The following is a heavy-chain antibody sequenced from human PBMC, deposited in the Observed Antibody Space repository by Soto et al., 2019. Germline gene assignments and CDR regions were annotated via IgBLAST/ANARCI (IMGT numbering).Heavy chain of an antibody. CDR3: ARAHSSGWYYDAFDI. Sequence: GKGLEWVSVIYSGGSTYYADSVKGRFTISRANSKNTLYLQMNSLRAEDTAVYYCARAHSSGWYYDAFDIWGQGTMVTVSS. D-gene: IGHD6-19*01. CDR2: IYSGGST. V-gene: IGHV3-53*01. J-gene: IGHJ3*02.